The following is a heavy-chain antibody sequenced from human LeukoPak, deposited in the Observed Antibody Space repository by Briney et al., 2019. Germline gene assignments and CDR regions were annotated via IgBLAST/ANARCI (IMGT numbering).Heavy chain of an antibody. Sequence: GGSLRLSCAASGFTFSSYGMHWVRQAPGKGLEWVAFIRYDGSNKYYADSVKGRFTISRDNSKNTLYLQMNSLRAEDTAVYYCAKSIQLWSPQLNWGFDYWGQGTLVTVSS. CDR2: IRYDGSNK. CDR3: AKSIQLWSPQLNWGFDY. J-gene: IGHJ4*02. CDR1: GFTFSSYG. D-gene: IGHD5-18*01. V-gene: IGHV3-30*02.